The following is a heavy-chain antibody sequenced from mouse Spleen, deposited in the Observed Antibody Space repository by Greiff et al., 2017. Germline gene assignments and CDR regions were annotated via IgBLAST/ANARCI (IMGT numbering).Heavy chain of an antibody. CDR2: IDPENGDT. D-gene: IGHD4-1*02. CDR1: GFNIKDDY. CDR3: TTQLGWFAY. V-gene: IGHV14-4*01. J-gene: IGHJ3*01. Sequence: DVKLQESGAELVRPGASVKLSCTASGFNIKDDYMHWVKQRPEQGLEWIGWIDPENGDTEYASKFQGKATITADTSSNTAYLQLSSLTSEDTAVYYCTTQLGWFAYWGQGTLVTVSA.